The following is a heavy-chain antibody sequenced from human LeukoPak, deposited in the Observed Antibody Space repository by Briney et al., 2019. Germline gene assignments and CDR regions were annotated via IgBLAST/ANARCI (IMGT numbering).Heavy chain of an antibody. V-gene: IGHV4-59*08. CDR1: GGSISTYY. CDR2: VYYAGTT. CDR3: ARSAYSSSIDY. J-gene: IGHJ4*02. D-gene: IGHD6-13*01. Sequence: SETLSLTCSVSGGSISTYYWSWIRQPPGEGLEWIGNVYYAGTTDYNPSLRSRVTISVDTSKNQFSLKVSSVTAADTVVYYCARSAYSSSIDYWGQGTLVTVSS.